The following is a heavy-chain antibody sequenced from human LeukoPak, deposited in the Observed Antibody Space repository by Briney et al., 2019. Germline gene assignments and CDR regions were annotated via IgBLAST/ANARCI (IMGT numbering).Heavy chain of an antibody. CDR1: GGSFSGYF. J-gene: IGHJ4*02. Sequence: PSETLSLTCAVYGGSFSGYFCIWIRQPPGKGLEWIGEINHSGRSNYNPSLKRRVTKSADTSKNEFSRKLRSVTAADTAVYFCATSPEEAAAGNDYWGQGTLVTVSS. CDR3: ATSPEEAAAGNDY. V-gene: IGHV4-34*01. D-gene: IGHD6-13*01. CDR2: INHSGRS.